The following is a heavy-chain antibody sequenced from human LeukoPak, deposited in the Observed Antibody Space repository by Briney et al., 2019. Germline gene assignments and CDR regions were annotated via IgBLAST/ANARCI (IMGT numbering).Heavy chain of an antibody. CDR3: ARVQGYCSSTSCYPDTNFDY. CDR2: INPNSGGT. V-gene: IGHV1-2*02. CDR1: GYTFTGYY. D-gene: IGHD2-2*01. Sequence: ASVKVSCKASGYTFTGYYMHWVRQVPGQGLEWMGWINPNSGGTNYAQKFQGRVTMTRDTSISTAYMELSRLRSDDTAVYYCARVQGYCSSTSCYPDTNFDYWGQGTLVTVSS. J-gene: IGHJ4*02.